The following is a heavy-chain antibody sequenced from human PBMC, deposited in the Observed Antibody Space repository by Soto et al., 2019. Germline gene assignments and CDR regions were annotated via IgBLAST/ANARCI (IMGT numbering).Heavy chain of an antibody. J-gene: IGHJ6*02. CDR3: ARGGLSSSDWYRYYGMDV. V-gene: IGHV5-51*01. CDR1: GYSFTSYW. D-gene: IGHD6-19*01. CDR2: IYPGDSDT. Sequence: GESLKISCKGSGYSFTSYWIGWVRQMPGKGLEWMGIIYPGDSDTRYSPSFQGQVTISADKSISTAYLQWSSLKASDTAMYYCARGGLSSSDWYRYYGMDVWGQGTTVTVSS.